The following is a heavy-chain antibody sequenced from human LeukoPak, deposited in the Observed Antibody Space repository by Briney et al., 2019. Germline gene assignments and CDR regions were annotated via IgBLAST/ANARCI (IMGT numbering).Heavy chain of an antibody. CDR2: IIPIFGTA. CDR3: ANYYCDSSGYFQYFDY. CDR1: GGTFSSYA. Sequence: SVTVSCKTSGGTFSSYAISWVRQAPGQGLEWMGGIIPIFGTANYAQKFQGRVTITADESTSTAYMELSSLRSEDTAVYYCANYYCDSSGYFQYFDYWGQGTLVTVSS. J-gene: IGHJ4*02. V-gene: IGHV1-69*01. D-gene: IGHD3-22*01.